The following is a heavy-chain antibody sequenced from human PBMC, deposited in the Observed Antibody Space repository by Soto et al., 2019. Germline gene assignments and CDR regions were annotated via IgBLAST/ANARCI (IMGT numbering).Heavy chain of an antibody. D-gene: IGHD2-21*01. J-gene: IGHJ4*02. V-gene: IGHV2-5*01. CDR2: IYWNDDK. Sequence: QITLKESGPALVKPTQTLTLTCTFSGFSLSTTGVGVGWIRQPPGKALEWLALIYWNDDKRYSPSLKTRLTITKDTSKNQVVLSLTDMDPLDTATYYCGHSITVIEVIDETVDYWGQGTLVTVSS. CDR3: GHSITVIEVIDETVDY. CDR1: GFSLSTTGVG.